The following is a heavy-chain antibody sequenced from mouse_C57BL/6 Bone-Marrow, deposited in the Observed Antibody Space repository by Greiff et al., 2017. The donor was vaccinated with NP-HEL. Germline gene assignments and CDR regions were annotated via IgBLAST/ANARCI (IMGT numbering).Heavy chain of an antibody. D-gene: IGHD1-1*01. CDR1: GYTFTSYW. J-gene: IGHJ2*01. V-gene: IGHV1-69*01. CDR2: IDPSDSYT. Sequence: QVQLQQSGAELVMPGASVKLSCKASGYTFTSYWMHWVKQRPGQGLEWIGEIDPSDSYTNYNQKFKGKSTLTVDKSSSTAYMQLSSLTSEDSAVYYCAREFITTVVSFDYWGQGTTLTGSS. CDR3: AREFITTVVSFDY.